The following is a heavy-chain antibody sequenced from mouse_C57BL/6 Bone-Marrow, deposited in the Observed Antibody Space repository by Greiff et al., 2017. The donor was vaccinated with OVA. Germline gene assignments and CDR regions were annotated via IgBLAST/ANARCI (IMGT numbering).Heavy chain of an antibody. CDR2: ISSGGDYI. Sequence: EVQLVESGEGLVKPGGSLKLSCAASGFTFSSYAMSWVRQTPETRLEWVAYISSGGDYIYYADTVKGRFTISRDNARNTLYLQMSSLKSEDTAMYYCTRAPYSNYFAWFAYWGQGTLVTVSA. CDR3: TRAPYSNYFAWFAY. V-gene: IGHV5-9-1*02. D-gene: IGHD2-5*01. CDR1: GFTFSSYA. J-gene: IGHJ3*01.